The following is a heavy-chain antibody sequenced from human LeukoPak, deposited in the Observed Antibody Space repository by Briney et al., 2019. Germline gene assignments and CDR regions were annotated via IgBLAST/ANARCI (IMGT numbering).Heavy chain of an antibody. V-gene: IGHV3-7*02. CDR3: AANRYTAFDF. D-gene: IGHD2-2*02. J-gene: IGHJ3*01. Sequence: GGSLRLSCAASGFSFSFSSLWMHWVRQAPGQGLEWVANIKQDGGETYYVDPLKGRFTISRDNAKNSLYLQMNSLRAEDSAVYYCAANRYTAFDFRGQGTMVTVSS. CDR1: GFSFSFSSLW. CDR2: IKQDGGET.